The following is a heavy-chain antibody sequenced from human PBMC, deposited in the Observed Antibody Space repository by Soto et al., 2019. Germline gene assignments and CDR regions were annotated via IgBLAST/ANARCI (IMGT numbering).Heavy chain of an antibody. CDR3: AKGRDSYGYLVDY. CDR2: ISWDGGST. D-gene: IGHD5-18*01. J-gene: IGHJ4*02. V-gene: IGHV3-43*01. CDR1: GFTFDDYT. Sequence: GGSLRLSCAASGFTFDDYTMHWVRQAPGKGLEWVSLISWDGGSTYYADSVKGRFTISRDNSKNSLYLQMNSLRTEDTALYYCAKGRDSYGYLVDYWGQGTLVTVSS.